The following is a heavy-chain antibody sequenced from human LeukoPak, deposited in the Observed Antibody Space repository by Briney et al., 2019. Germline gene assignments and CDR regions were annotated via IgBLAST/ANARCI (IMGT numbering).Heavy chain of an antibody. D-gene: IGHD3-10*01. CDR3: ARTRQYYYGSGSYYQKYNWFDP. Sequence: SETLSLTCAVYGGSFSGYYWSRIRQPPGKGLEWIGEINHSGSTNYNPSLKSRVTISVDTSKNLFSLKLSSVTAADTAVYYCARTRQYYYGSGSYYQKYNWFDPWGQGTLVTVSS. V-gene: IGHV4-34*01. CDR2: INHSGST. J-gene: IGHJ5*02. CDR1: GGSFSGYY.